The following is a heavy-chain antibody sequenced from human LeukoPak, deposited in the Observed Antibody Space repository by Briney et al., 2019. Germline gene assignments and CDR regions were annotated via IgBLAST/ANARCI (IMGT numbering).Heavy chain of an antibody. J-gene: IGHJ3*02. D-gene: IGHD5-12*01. V-gene: IGHV1-2*02. CDR2: INPNSGGT. Sequence: VKVSCKASGYIFTGYYMHWVRQAPGQGPEWMGWINPNSGGTNYTQKFQGRVAMTRDTSISTAYMEMSRLTSDDTAVYYCARGSGYDYRAFDIWGQGTLVAVSS. CDR3: ARGSGYDYRAFDI. CDR1: GYIFTGYY.